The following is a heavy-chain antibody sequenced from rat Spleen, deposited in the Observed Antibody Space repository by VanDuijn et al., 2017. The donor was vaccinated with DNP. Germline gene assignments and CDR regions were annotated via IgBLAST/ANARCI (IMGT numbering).Heavy chain of an antibody. CDR1: GFTFSDLY. J-gene: IGHJ4*01. V-gene: IGHV5-22*01. CDR2: ISYDGSSA. D-gene: IGHD1-6*01. Sequence: EVQLVESGGGLVQPGRSLKLSCAASGFTFSDLYMAWVRQAPTKGLEWVAYISYDGSSAYFGDSVTGRFTISRDNAKSTLYLQMNSLRSEDMATYYCAREDTTGAMDVWGQGTSVTVSS. CDR3: AREDTTGAMDV.